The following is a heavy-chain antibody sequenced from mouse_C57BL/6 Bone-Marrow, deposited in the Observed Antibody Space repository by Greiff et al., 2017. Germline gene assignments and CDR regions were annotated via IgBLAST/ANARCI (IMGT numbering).Heavy chain of an antibody. Sequence: DVKLQESGGDLVKPGGSLKLSCAASGFTFSSYGMSWVRQTPDKRLEWVATISSGGSYTYYPDSVKGRFTISRDNAKNTLYLQMSSLKSEDTAMYYCARHTTGRYFDVWGTGTTVTVSS. CDR1: GFTFSSYG. D-gene: IGHD4-1*02. V-gene: IGHV5-6*02. J-gene: IGHJ1*03. CDR3: ARHTTGRYFDV. CDR2: ISSGGSYT.